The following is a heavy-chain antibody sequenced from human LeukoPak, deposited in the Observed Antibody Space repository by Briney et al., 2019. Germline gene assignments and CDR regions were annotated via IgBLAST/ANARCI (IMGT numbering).Heavy chain of an antibody. CDR3: ARVGAGASYYYYGMDV. CDR2: NSGSGGTT. V-gene: IGHV3-23*01. J-gene: IGHJ6*02. CDR1: GFTLRSYA. Sequence: AGGSLRLSCVASGFTLRSYAMNWVRQAPGKGLEWVSANSGSGGTTYYADSVKGRFTISRDNSKNTLYLQMNSLRAEDTAIFHCARVGAGASYYYYGMDVWGQGTTVTVSS. D-gene: IGHD1-26*01.